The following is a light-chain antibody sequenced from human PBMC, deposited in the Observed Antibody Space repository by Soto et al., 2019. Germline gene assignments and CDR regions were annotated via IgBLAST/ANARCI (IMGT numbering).Light chain of an antibody. CDR2: GAS. J-gene: IGKJ1*01. CDR3: XXXXSSPPT. CDR1: QSVSSNY. Sequence: EIVLTQSPGTLSLSPGERATLSCRASQSVSSNYLAWYQRKPGQAPRLLIYGASNRATGIPNRISGSGSGTDFTLTITRLEPEXXVXXXXXXXXSSPPTFGQGTKVEI. V-gene: IGKV3-20*01.